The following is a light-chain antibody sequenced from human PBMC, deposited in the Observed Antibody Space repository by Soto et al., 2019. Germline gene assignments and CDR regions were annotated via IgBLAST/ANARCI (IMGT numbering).Light chain of an antibody. CDR3: QQYNKWPTIT. CDR1: QSVSST. V-gene: IGKV3-15*01. Sequence: EIVMTRSPATLSLSPGERATLSWRASQSVSSTLAWYQQTPGQAPRLLIYGASTRATGIPARFSGSGSGPQFALTISSLQSEDPAVYYCQQYNKWPTITLSQGTRLEIK. J-gene: IGKJ5*01. CDR2: GAS.